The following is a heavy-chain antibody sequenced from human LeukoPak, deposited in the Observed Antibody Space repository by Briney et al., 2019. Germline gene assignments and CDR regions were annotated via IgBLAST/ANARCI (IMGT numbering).Heavy chain of an antibody. CDR2: ISANNGDT. V-gene: IGHV1-18*01. J-gene: IGHJ4*02. D-gene: IGHD1-1*01. Sequence: APVKVSCKASGYTFTSYGISWVRQAPGQGLEWMGWISANNGDTDYPPKLQDRVTMTTDTYTSTAYMELRSLRSDDTAMYYCARESHETREDYWGQGTLVTVSS. CDR3: ARESHETREDY. CDR1: GYTFTSYG.